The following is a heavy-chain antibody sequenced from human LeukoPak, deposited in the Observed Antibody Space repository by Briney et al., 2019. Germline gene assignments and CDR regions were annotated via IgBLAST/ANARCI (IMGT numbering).Heavy chain of an antibody. Sequence: GGSLRLSCAASGFSFSNYGMNWVRQAPGKGLEWVGFIRSKAYGGTTEYAASVKGRFTISRDDSKSIAYLQMNSLKTEDTAVYYCTRAVYYYYMDVWGKGTTVTASS. CDR3: TRAVYYYYMDV. CDR2: IRSKAYGGTT. V-gene: IGHV3-49*04. J-gene: IGHJ6*03. CDR1: GFSFSNYG.